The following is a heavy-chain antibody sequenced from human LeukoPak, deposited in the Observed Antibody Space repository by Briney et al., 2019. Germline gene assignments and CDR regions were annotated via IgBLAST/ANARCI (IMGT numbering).Heavy chain of an antibody. Sequence: ASVKVSCKASGGTFSSYAISWARQAPGQGLEWMGGIIPIFGTANYAQKFQGRVTITTDESTGTAYMELSSLRSEDTAVYYCARRHSSSWSPFDYWGQGTLVTVSS. J-gene: IGHJ4*02. CDR3: ARRHSSSWSPFDY. CDR1: GGTFSSYA. CDR2: IIPIFGTA. D-gene: IGHD6-13*01. V-gene: IGHV1-69*05.